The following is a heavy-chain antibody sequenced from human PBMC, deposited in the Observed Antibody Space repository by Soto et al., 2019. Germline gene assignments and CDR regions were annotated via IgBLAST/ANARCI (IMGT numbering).Heavy chain of an antibody. CDR1: GSPISDNY. D-gene: IGHD3-10*01. Sequence: PSETLSLTCTVSGSPISDNYWSWFRQAPGQGLEWVGYIYYTGTTTYHPSLKGRVTISLDTSKNQFSLKLSSVTAADTAVYYCARGLWFGARYYYYGMDVWGQGTTVTVS. CDR2: IYYTGTT. CDR3: ARGLWFGARYYYYGMDV. V-gene: IGHV4-59*12. J-gene: IGHJ6*02.